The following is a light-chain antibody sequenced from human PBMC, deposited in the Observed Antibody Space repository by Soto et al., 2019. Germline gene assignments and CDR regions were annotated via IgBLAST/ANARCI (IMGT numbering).Light chain of an antibody. CDR1: QGISSA. J-gene: IGKJ3*01. Sequence: AIQLTQSPSSLSASVGDRVTITCRASQGISSALAWYQQKPGKAPKLLIYAASNLESGVPSRFSGSGSGTDFTLTISSLHPEDVATYYCQQYNNDPFTFGPGTKVDIK. CDR3: QQYNNDPFT. V-gene: IGKV1D-13*01. CDR2: AAS.